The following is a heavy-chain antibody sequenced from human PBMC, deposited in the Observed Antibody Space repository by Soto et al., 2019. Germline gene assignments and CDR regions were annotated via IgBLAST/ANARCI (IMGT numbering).Heavy chain of an antibody. CDR3: ARPGGSGRAYYYYGMDV. CDR2: IYPGDSDT. V-gene: IGHV5-51*01. J-gene: IGHJ6*02. CDR1: GYSFTSYL. Sequence: GESLKISCKGSGYSFTSYLIGCVRQMPGKGLEWMVIIYPGDSDTRYSPSFQGQVTISADKSISTAYLQSSSLKASDTAMYYCARPGGSGRAYYYYGMDVWGQGTTVTVSS. D-gene: IGHD3-10*01.